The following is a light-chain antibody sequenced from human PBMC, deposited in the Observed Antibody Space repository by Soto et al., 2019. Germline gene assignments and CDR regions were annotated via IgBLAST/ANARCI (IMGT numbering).Light chain of an antibody. Sequence: EIVLTQSPATLSLSPGDRATLSCRASQSLTNNLAWYQQKAGQAPRLLIYDASNRAAGIPARFSGSGSGTDFTLTISSLEPEDFAVYYCQQRINWPLTFGGGTKVEIK. J-gene: IGKJ4*01. CDR3: QQRINWPLT. V-gene: IGKV3-11*01. CDR1: QSLTNN. CDR2: DAS.